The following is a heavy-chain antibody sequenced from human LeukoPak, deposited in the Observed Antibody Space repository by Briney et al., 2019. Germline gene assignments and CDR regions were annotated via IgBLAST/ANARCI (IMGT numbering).Heavy chain of an antibody. V-gene: IGHV4-61*02. CDR3: AREKRDVLRFLEWLPYYMDV. Sequence: SETLSLTCTVSGGSISSGSYYWSWIRQPAGKGLEWIGRIYTSGSTNYNPSLKSRVTISVDTSKNQFSLKLSSVTAADTAVYYCAREKRDVLRFLEWLPYYMDVWGKGTTVTVSS. CDR2: IYTSGST. J-gene: IGHJ6*03. CDR1: GGSISSGSYY. D-gene: IGHD3-3*01.